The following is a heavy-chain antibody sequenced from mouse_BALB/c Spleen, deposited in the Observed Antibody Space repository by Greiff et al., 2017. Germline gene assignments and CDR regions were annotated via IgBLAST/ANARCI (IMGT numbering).Heavy chain of an antibody. CDR1: GYTFTSYW. D-gene: IGHD2-1*01. Sequence: LQQPGSELVRPGASVKLSCKASGYTFTSYWMHWVKQRPGQGLEWIGNIYPGSGSTNYDEKFKSKATLTVDTSSSTAYMQLSSLTSEDSAVYYCTREGIYYGNYMAWFAYWGQGTLVTVSA. CDR3: TREGIYYGNYMAWFAY. CDR2: IYPGSGST. J-gene: IGHJ3*01. V-gene: IGHV1S22*01.